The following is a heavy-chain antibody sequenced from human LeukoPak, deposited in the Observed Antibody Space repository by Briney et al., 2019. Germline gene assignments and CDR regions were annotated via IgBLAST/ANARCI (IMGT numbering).Heavy chain of an antibody. CDR3: ARIDEGPSEVTTLSY. CDR2: ISSSSSYI. J-gene: IGHJ4*02. Sequence: PGGSLRLSCAASGFTFRNYAMNWVRQAPGKGLEWVSSISSSSSYIYYADSVKGRFTISRDNAKNSLYLQMNSLRAEDTAVYYCARIDEGPSEVTTLSYWGQGTLVTVSS. CDR1: GFTFRNYA. D-gene: IGHD4-11*01. V-gene: IGHV3-21*01.